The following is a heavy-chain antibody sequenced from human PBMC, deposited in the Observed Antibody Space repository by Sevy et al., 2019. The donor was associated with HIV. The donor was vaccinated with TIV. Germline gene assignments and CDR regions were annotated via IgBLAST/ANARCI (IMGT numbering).Heavy chain of an antibody. V-gene: IGHV1-2*06. J-gene: IGHJ4*02. D-gene: IGHD6-13*01. CDR1: GYTFTDYY. Sequence: ASVKVSCKTSGYTFTDYYLHWVRQAPGQGLEWVGRIDPDSGGTNFAQNFQGRVTMTRDTSFSTAYMELNRLRSDDTAVYYWARYGITAGAHFDYWGQGTLVTVSS. CDR3: ARYGITAGAHFDY. CDR2: IDPDSGGT.